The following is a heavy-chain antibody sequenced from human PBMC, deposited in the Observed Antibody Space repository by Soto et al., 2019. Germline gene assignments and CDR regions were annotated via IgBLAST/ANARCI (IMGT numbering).Heavy chain of an antibody. CDR1: GGSFSGYY. D-gene: IGHD2-8*02. CDR2: INHSGST. Sequence: SETLSLTCAVYGGSFSGYYWTWIRQPPGTGLEWIGEINHSGSTNYNPSLKSRVTISIDTSKNQFSLKLTSVTAADTAVYYCARDKITGLFDYWGQGTLVNVSS. J-gene: IGHJ4*02. CDR3: ARDKITGLFDY. V-gene: IGHV4-34*01.